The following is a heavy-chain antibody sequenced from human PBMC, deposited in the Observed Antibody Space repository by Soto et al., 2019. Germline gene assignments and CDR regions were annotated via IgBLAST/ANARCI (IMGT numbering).Heavy chain of an antibody. Sequence: ASVKVSCKASGSTFSSYAISWVRQAPGQGLEWMGGIIPIFGTANYAQKFQGRVTITADESTSTAYMELSSLRSEDTAVYYCARWSWRLVTQNVAYSYYYYYGMDVWGQGTTVTVSS. CDR1: GSTFSSYA. D-gene: IGHD5-18*01. CDR3: ARWSWRLVTQNVAYSYYYYYGMDV. CDR2: IIPIFGTA. V-gene: IGHV1-69*13. J-gene: IGHJ6*02.